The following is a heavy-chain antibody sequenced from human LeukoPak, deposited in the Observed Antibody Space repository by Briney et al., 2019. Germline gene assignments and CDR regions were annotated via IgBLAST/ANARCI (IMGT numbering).Heavy chain of an antibody. Sequence: SETLSLTCAVYGGSFSGYYWSWIRQPPGKGLGWIGEINHSGSTNYNPSLKSRVTISVDTSKNQFSLKLSSVTAADTAVYYCARVPARPYCSSTSCYVIWFDPWGREPWSPSPQ. V-gene: IGHV4-34*01. CDR2: INHSGST. D-gene: IGHD2-2*01. CDR3: ARVPARPYCSSTSCYVIWFDP. CDR1: GGSFSGYY. J-gene: IGHJ5*02.